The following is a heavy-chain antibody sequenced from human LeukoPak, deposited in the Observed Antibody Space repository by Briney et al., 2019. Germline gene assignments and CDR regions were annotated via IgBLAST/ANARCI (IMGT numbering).Heavy chain of an antibody. Sequence: PGGSLRLSCEASGFTFRNYGMHWVRQAPGKGLEWVAFIRYDGSDKFYVHSVKGRFTIYRDSSKNTLYLQMTSLCPQDRAVYYCAGEYSTSSGFGSWGQGTLVSVSS. CDR2: IRYDGSDK. CDR1: GFTFRNYG. D-gene: IGHD2/OR15-2a*01. J-gene: IGHJ4*02. CDR3: AGEYSTSSGFGS. V-gene: IGHV3-30*02.